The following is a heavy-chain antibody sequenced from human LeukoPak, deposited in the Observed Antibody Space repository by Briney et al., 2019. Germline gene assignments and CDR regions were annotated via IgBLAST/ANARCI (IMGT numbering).Heavy chain of an antibody. Sequence: SETLSLTCTVSGGSISSYYWSWIRQPPGKGLEWIGYIYYSGSTNYNPSLKSRVTISVDTSKNQFSLKLSSVTAADTAVYYRARDGEVGALDYWGQGTLVTVSS. V-gene: IGHV4-59*01. CDR2: IYYSGST. D-gene: IGHD1-26*01. J-gene: IGHJ4*02. CDR1: GGSISSYY. CDR3: ARDGEVGALDY.